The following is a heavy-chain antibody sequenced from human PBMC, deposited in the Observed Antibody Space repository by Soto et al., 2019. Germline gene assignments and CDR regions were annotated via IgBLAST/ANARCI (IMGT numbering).Heavy chain of an antibody. V-gene: IGHV1-3*05. CDR3: ARAWVVVTAPDY. D-gene: IGHD2-21*02. Sequence: QVQLVQSGAEEKKPGASVKVSCKASGYTFTSYAMHWVRQAPGQRLEWMGWINAGNGNTKYSQKFQGRVTITRDTSASTAYMELSSLRDEDTAVYYCARAWVVVTAPDYWGQGTLVTVSS. J-gene: IGHJ4*02. CDR2: INAGNGNT. CDR1: GYTFTSYA.